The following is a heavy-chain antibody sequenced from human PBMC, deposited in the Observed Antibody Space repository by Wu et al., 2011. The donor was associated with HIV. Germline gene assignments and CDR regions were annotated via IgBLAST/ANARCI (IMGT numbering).Heavy chain of an antibody. CDR2: IRYDGSNK. CDR1: GFTFSSYG. CDR3: AKDQTSGYYGAGYFQH. V-gene: IGHV3-30*02. J-gene: IGHJ1*01. D-gene: IGHD3-22*01. Sequence: AASGFTFSSYGMHWVRQAPGKGLEWVAFIRYDGSNKYYADSVKGRFTISRDNSKNTLYLQMNSLRAEDTAVYYCAKDQTSGYYGAGYFQHWGQGTLVTVSS.